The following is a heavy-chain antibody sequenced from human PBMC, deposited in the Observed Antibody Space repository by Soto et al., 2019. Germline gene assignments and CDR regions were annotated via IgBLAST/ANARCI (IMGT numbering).Heavy chain of an antibody. V-gene: IGHV1-8*01. Sequence: QVQLVQSGAEVKKPGASVKVSCKASGYTFTSYDINWVRQATGQGLEWMGWMNPNSGNTGYAQKFQGRVTMTRNTSINTAYMEQSSLRSEDTAVYYWGVEHSGSYPHWGQGTLVTVSS. CDR2: MNPNSGNT. D-gene: IGHD1-26*01. J-gene: IGHJ4*02. CDR3: GVEHSGSYPH. CDR1: GYTFTSYD.